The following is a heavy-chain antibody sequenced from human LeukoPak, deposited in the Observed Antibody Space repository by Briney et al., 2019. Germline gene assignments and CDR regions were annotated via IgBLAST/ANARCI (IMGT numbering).Heavy chain of an antibody. CDR2: VYHSGSS. J-gene: IGHJ6*03. CDR1: GGSISSDVYY. Sequence: SETLSLTCTVSGGSISSDVYYWSWIRQPPGKGLEWIGYVYHSGSSFYNPSLKSRVTISVDRSKNQFSLRLSSVTAADTAVYYCAREDGRWVVLAGYYYYMDVWGKGTTATVSS. V-gene: IGHV4-30-2*01. CDR3: AREDGRWVVLAGYYYYMDV. D-gene: IGHD2-8*02.